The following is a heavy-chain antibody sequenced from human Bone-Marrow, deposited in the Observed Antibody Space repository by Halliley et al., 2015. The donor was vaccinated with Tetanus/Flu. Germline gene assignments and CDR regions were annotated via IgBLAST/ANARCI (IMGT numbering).Heavy chain of an antibody. Sequence: TLSLTCTVSGGSVSSGSYYWSWIRQPPGKGLEWIGYIYYSGYTNYNPSLKSRATISVDTSKNQFSLKLSSVTAADTAVYYCAREYVGRYYFDYWGQGTLVTVSS. J-gene: IGHJ4*02. CDR2: IYYSGYT. V-gene: IGHV4-61*01. CDR3: AREYVGRYYFDY. CDR1: GGSVSSGSYY. D-gene: IGHD1-26*01.